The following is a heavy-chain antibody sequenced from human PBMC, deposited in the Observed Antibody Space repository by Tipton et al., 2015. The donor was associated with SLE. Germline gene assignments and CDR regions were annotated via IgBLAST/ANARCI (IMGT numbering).Heavy chain of an antibody. CDR2: IYYSGST. CDR1: GGSISTYY. CDR3: ARGIAAAGAYYFDY. V-gene: IGHV4-59*08. J-gene: IGHJ4*02. Sequence: TLSLTCTVSGGSISTYYWNWIRQPPGKGLEWIGYIYYSGSTNYNPPLKSRVTISLDTSKDQFSLKLTSVTAADTAVYYCARGIAAAGAYYFDYWGQGTLVTVSS. D-gene: IGHD6-13*01.